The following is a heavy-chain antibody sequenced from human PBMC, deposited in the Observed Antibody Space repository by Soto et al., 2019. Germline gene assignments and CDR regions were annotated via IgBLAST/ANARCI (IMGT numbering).Heavy chain of an antibody. D-gene: IGHD3-22*01. Sequence: SETLSLTCAVSGGSISSGGYYWSWIRQHPGKGLEWIGYIYYSGSTYYNPSLKSRVTISVDTSKNQFSLKLSSVTAADTAVYHCARTSYDSSGTAADPWGQGTLVTVSS. CDR1: GGSISSGGYY. J-gene: IGHJ5*02. V-gene: IGHV4-31*11. CDR3: ARTSYDSSGTAADP. CDR2: IYYSGST.